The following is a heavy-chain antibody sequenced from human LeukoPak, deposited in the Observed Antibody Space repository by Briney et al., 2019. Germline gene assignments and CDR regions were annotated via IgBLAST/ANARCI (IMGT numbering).Heavy chain of an antibody. CDR3: ARGPSGYHNT. CDR2: IQYDDSIR. D-gene: IGHD5-12*01. V-gene: IGHV3-30*02. CDR1: GFSFSSYG. Sequence: PGGSLRLSCAASGFSFSSYGMHWVRQATGKGLEWVAFIQYDDSIRLYGDSVKGRFTISRDNSKNTLYLQMNSLRAEDTAVYYCARGPSGYHNTGGQGTLVTVSS. J-gene: IGHJ4*02.